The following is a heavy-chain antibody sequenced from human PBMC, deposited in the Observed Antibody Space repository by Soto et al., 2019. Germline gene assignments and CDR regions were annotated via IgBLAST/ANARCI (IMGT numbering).Heavy chain of an antibody. CDR3: ARSGSYCSGGPGYPSDY. V-gene: IGHV1-46*01. Sequence: WRGVIHPSEGGETYAQRSQGRATVTGDTSTSTVYMELSTLRSDDTAVYYCARSGSYCSGGPGYPSDYWGRGTLVTVSS. CDR2: IHPSEGGE. J-gene: IGHJ4*02. D-gene: IGHD2-15*01.